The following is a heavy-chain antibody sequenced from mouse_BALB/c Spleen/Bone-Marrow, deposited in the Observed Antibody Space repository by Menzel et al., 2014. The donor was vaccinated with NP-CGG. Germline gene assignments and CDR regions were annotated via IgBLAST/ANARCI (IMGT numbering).Heavy chain of an antibody. CDR1: GYTFTDYY. D-gene: IGHD2-10*02. Sequence: QVQLKQSGAELARPGASVKLSCKASGYTFTDYYINWVKQRTGQGLEWIGEIYPGNGNTYYNEKFKGKATLTADKSSSTAYMQLSSLTSEDSAVYFCARREYGNGGFAYWGQGTLVTVSA. CDR3: ARREYGNGGFAY. J-gene: IGHJ3*01. CDR2: IYPGNGNT. V-gene: IGHV1-77*01.